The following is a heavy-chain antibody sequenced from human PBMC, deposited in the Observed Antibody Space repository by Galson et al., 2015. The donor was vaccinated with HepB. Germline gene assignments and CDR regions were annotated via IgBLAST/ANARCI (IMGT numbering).Heavy chain of an antibody. CDR2: RSYDGTKK. V-gene: IGHV3-30-3*01. CDR3: ARDRGVNIEMKVHGYLTGYFDS. D-gene: IGHD5-18*01. Sequence: SLRLSCAASGFTFSTYAMHWVRQAPGKGLEWAALRSYDGTKKYYTDSVKGRFTISRDNSKNMLYLQMNSLRAEDTAVYYCARDRGVNIEMKVHGYLTGYFDSWGPGALVTVSS. CDR1: GFTFSTYA. J-gene: IGHJ4*02.